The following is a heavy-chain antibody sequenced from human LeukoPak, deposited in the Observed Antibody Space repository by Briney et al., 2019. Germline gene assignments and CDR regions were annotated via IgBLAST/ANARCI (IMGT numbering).Heavy chain of an antibody. CDR3: ARDGGRATIVRGIIIMSVGDF. Sequence: GGSLRLSCAASGFAFSNYGMHWVRQAPGQGLEWVAVISFDGTNKYYADSLKGRFTISRDNSKSTVYLQMNSLRPEDTALYYCARDGGRATIVRGIIIMSVGDFWGQGALVTVSS. V-gene: IGHV3-30*03. J-gene: IGHJ4*02. D-gene: IGHD3-10*01. CDR1: GFAFSNYG. CDR2: ISFDGTNK.